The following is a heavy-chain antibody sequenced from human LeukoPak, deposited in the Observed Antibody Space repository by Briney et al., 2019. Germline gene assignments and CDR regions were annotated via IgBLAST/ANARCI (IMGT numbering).Heavy chain of an antibody. CDR1: GFTFNIYA. CDR3: SKDPSIGNYVINGVCSPFDY. V-gene: IGHV3-23*01. D-gene: IGHD2-8*01. Sequence: PGGSLRLSCAGSGFTFNIYAMRWVRQAPGQGLEWVSVISDSGDYTSYADSVRGRFTISRDNSRNTLYLQMISLRPEDTPVYYFSKDPSIGNYVINGVCSPFDYWGQGTLVTVSS. J-gene: IGHJ4*02. CDR2: ISDSGDYT.